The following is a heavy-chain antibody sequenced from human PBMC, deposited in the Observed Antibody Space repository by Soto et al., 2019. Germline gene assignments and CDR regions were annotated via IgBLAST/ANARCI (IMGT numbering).Heavy chain of an antibody. CDR2: IYYSGST. CDR1: GGSISSGDYY. D-gene: IGHD3-10*01. CDR3: ARGGFTMVRGVIGWFDP. V-gene: IGHV4-30-4*01. Sequence: SETLSLTCTVSGGSISSGDYYWSWIRQPPGKGLEWIGYIYYSGSTYYNPSLKSRVTISVDTSKNQFSLKLSSVTAADTAVYYCARGGFTMVRGVIGWFDPWGQGTLVTVSS. J-gene: IGHJ5*02.